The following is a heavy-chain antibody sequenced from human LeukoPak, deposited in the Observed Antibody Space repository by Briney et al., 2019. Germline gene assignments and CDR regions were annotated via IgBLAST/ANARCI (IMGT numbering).Heavy chain of an antibody. D-gene: IGHD2-21*02. CDR2: IFYTGST. Sequence: PSETLSLTCTVSGGSISGQYRSAIRQPPGKRLEWIGNIFYTGSTNYNPSLRSRVTISVDTSKNQFSLKVTSVTAADTALYYCVRARDMAYDTWGQGTMVTVSS. V-gene: IGHV4-59*11. CDR1: GGSISGQY. J-gene: IGHJ3*02. CDR3: VRARDMAYDT.